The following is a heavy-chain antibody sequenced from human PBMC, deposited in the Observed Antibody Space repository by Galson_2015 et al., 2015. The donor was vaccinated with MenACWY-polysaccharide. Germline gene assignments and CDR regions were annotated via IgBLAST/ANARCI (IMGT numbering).Heavy chain of an antibody. CDR1: GFTSSNAW. CDR2: LKSKTEGETA. CDR3: TTRKTSGSNDAFDI. J-gene: IGHJ3*02. V-gene: IGHV3-15*01. Sequence: SLRLSCAASGFTSSNAWMTWVRQAPGKGLEWVGRLKSKTEGETADYDTSVKGRFAISRDESEATLYLQMNSLKTEDTAIYYCTTRKTSGSNDAFDIWGQGTMVTVSS. D-gene: IGHD3-22*01.